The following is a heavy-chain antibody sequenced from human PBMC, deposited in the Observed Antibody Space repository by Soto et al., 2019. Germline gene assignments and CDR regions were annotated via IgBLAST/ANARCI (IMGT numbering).Heavy chain of an antibody. V-gene: IGHV1-69*13. Sequence: ASVHVSFKGSVWTFRNYAISGVRQAPGEGIEWIEGIITIFVEANYAQNFHARDTITADESTKITYMKLSSLGSEDRAVYYCARPSFRGEGYYYYGMDVWGQGTPVTVSS. D-gene: IGHD3-16*01. CDR2: IITIFVEA. J-gene: IGHJ6*02. CDR1: VWTFRNYA. CDR3: ARPSFRGEGYYYYGMDV.